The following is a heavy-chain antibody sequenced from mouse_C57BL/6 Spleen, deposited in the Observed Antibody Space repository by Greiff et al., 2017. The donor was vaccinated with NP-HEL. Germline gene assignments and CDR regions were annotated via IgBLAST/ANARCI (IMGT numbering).Heavy chain of an antibody. D-gene: IGHD1-1*01. Sequence: QVQLQQPGTELVKPGASVKLSCKASGYTFTSYWMHWVKQRPGQGLEWIGNINPSNGGTNYNEKFKSKATLTVDKSSSTAYMQLSSLTSEDSAVYYCAREGFYYGSSSFYWYFDVWGTGTTVTVSS. CDR3: AREGFYYGSSSFYWYFDV. V-gene: IGHV1-53*01. J-gene: IGHJ1*03. CDR2: INPSNGGT. CDR1: GYTFTSYW.